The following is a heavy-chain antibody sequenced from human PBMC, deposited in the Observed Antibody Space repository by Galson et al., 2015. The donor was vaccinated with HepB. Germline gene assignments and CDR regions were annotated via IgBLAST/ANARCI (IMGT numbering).Heavy chain of an antibody. Sequence: SLRLSCAASGFTFSSYAMHWVRQAPGKGLEWVAVISYDGSNKYYADSVKGRFTISRDNSKNTLYLQMNSLRAEDTAVYYCARTHAISYDIYNYGMDVWGQGTTVTVSS. J-gene: IGHJ6*02. CDR1: GFTFSSYA. V-gene: IGHV3-30-3*01. CDR3: ARTHAISYDIYNYGMDV. CDR2: ISYDGSNK. D-gene: IGHD3-9*01.